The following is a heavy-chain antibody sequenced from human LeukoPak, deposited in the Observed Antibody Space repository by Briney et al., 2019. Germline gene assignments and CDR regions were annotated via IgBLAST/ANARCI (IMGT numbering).Heavy chain of an antibody. V-gene: IGHV4-30-2*01. J-gene: IGHJ3*02. CDR2: ISHSESA. Sequence: SQTLSLTCTVSGGSISSGANYWSWLRQPPGRGLEWIGYISHSESAYYIPSLESRITISVDRSKKQFSLKLKSVTAADTAIYYCARDGGTTSNPSHDTFAIWGQGTMVAVPS. D-gene: IGHD4-11*01. CDR3: ARDGGTTSNPSHDTFAI. CDR1: GGSISSGANY.